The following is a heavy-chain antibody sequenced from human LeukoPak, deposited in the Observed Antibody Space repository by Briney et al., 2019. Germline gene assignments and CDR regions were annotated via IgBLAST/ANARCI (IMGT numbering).Heavy chain of an antibody. CDR1: GFTFSNAW. J-gene: IGHJ4*02. V-gene: IGHV3-15*01. D-gene: IGHD5-18*01. CDR2: IKSKTDGGTT. Sequence: PGGSLRLSCAASGFTFSNAWMSWVRRAPGKGLEWVGRIKSKTDGGTTDYAAPVKGRFTISRDDSKNTLYLQMNSLKTEDTAVYYCTTDTAMVPIDYWGQGTLVTVSS. CDR3: TTDTAMVPIDY.